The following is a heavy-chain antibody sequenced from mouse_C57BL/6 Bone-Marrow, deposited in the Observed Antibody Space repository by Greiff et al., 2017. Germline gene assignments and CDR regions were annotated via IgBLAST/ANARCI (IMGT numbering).Heavy chain of an antibody. CDR1: GYTFTSYW. D-gene: IGHD1-1*01. J-gene: IGHJ1*03. CDR3: SLYYYIIDSYFNV. V-gene: IGHV1-53*01. Sequence: QVQLQQPGAELVKPGASVKLSCKASGYTFTSYWMHWVKQRPGQGLEWIGIINPSNGGTNYNEKFKSKATLTVDKSSSTAYMQLSSLTSEDSAVYYFSLYYYIIDSYFNVCGTATTFTISS. CDR2: INPSNGGT.